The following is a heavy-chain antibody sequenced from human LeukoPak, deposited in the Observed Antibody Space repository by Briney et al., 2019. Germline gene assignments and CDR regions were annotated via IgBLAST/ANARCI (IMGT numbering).Heavy chain of an antibody. D-gene: IGHD6-13*01. CDR2: INPNSGGT. J-gene: IGHJ6*02. CDR1: GYSLTGYY. Sequence: ASVNVSCKASGYSLTGYYMHWVRQAPGQGLEWMGWINPNSGGTNYAQKFQGWVTMTRDTSISTAYMELSRLRSDDTAVYYCARDKGSSGWYGGRYYYGMDVWGQGTTVTVSS. V-gene: IGHV1-2*04. CDR3: ARDKGSSGWYGGRYYYGMDV.